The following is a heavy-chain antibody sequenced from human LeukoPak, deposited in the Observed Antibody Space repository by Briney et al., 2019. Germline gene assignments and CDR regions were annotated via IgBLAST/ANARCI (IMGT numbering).Heavy chain of an antibody. CDR1: GGSISSYY. D-gene: IGHD6-19*01. J-gene: IGHJ6*03. Sequence: PSGTLSLTCTVSGGSISSYYWSWIRQPPGKGLGWIGYIYYSGSTNYNPSLKSRVTISVDTSKNQFSLKLSSVTAADTAVYYCARSKGVGSGWFYYYYYMDVWGKGTTVTVSS. V-gene: IGHV4-59*01. CDR3: ARSKGVGSGWFYYYYYMDV. CDR2: IYYSGST.